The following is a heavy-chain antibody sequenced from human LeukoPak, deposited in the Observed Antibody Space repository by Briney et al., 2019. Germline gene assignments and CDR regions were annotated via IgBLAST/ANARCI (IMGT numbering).Heavy chain of an antibody. Sequence: GGSLRLSCAASGFTFSSYAMSWVRQAPGKGLEWVSAISGSGGSTYYADSVKGRFTISRDNSKNTLYLQMNSLRAEDTAVYYCAKGWAYYYGSGNLFDYWGQGTLVTVSS. D-gene: IGHD3-10*01. CDR2: ISGSGGST. CDR3: AKGWAYYYGSGNLFDY. V-gene: IGHV3-23*01. CDR1: GFTFSSYA. J-gene: IGHJ4*02.